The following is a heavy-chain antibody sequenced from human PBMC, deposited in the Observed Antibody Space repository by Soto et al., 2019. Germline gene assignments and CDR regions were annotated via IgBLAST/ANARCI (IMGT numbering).Heavy chain of an antibody. J-gene: IGHJ3*02. D-gene: IGHD3-16*02. CDR3: ARDRDMITFGGVIVIPGFDI. V-gene: IGHV1-18*01. Sequence: ASVKVSCKASGYTFTSYGISWVRQAPGQGLEWMGWISAYNGNTNYAQKLQGRVTMTTDTSTSTAYMELRSLRSDDTAVYYCARDRDMITFGGVIVIPGFDIWGQGTMVTVS. CDR1: GYTFTSYG. CDR2: ISAYNGNT.